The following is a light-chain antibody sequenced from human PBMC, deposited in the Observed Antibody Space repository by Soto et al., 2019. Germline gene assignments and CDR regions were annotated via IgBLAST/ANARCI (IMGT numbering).Light chain of an antibody. V-gene: IGLV2-14*01. CDR3: SSYTSSSTPV. CDR2: DVS. CDR1: SSDVGGYNY. J-gene: IGLJ1*01. Sequence: QSALTQPASVSGSPGQSITLSCTGTSSDVGGYNYVSWYQQHPVKAPKLMIYDVSNRPSGVSNRFSGSKSGNTASLTISGLQAEDEADYYCSSYTSSSTPVFGTGTKLTVL.